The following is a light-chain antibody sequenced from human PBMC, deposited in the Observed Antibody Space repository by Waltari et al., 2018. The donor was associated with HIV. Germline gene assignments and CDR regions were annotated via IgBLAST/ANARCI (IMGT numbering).Light chain of an antibody. CDR3: QQYATSQSIT. Sequence: IVLTQSPGTLSLSPGEGAALSCRASQSVTADYLAWYQQKPGQPPRVLIFGASSRATGIPDRCTGSGSGTDFTLTISRLEPEDSAVYYCQQYATSQSITFGQGTRLEI. J-gene: IGKJ5*01. CDR2: GAS. CDR1: QSVTADY. V-gene: IGKV3-20*01.